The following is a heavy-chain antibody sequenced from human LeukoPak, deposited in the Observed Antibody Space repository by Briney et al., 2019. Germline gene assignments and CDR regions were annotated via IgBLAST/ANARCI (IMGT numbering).Heavy chain of an antibody. Sequence: PGGSLRLSCAASGFTFSSYAMHWVRQAPGKGLEWVAVISYDGNNKYYADSVKGRFTISRDNSKNTLYLQMNSLRAEDTAIYYCAREGPRGNSQFDYWGQGTLVTVSS. J-gene: IGHJ4*02. D-gene: IGHD2/OR15-2a*01. CDR2: ISYDGNNK. CDR1: GFTFSSYA. CDR3: AREGPRGNSQFDY. V-gene: IGHV3-30-3*01.